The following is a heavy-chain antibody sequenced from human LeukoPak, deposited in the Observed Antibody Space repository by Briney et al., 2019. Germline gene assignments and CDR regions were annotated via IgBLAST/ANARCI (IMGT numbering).Heavy chain of an antibody. Sequence: PSETLSLTCAVYGGSFSGYYWSWIRQPPGKGLEWIGEINHSGSTNYNPSLKSRVTISVDTSKNQFSLKLSSVTAADTAVYYCAGCYATNYGYNWFDPWGQGTLVTVSS. CDR1: GGSFSGYY. D-gene: IGHD4/OR15-4a*01. CDR2: INHSGST. CDR3: AGCYATNYGYNWFDP. J-gene: IGHJ5*02. V-gene: IGHV4-34*01.